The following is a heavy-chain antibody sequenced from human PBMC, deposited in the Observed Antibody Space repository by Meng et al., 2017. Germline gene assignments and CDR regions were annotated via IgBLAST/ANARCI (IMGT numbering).Heavy chain of an antibody. J-gene: IGHJ4*02. CDR2: TYYRSTWYN. CDR3: ARGGIAVAGTFDY. V-gene: IGHV6-1*01. Sequence: LRLSCAISGDSVSSNSAAWNWLRQGPSRGLEWLGRTYYRSTWYNDYAVSVKSRITINPDTSKNQFSLQLNSVTPEDTAVYYCARGGIAVAGTFDYWGQGTLVTVSS. CDR1: GDSVSSNSAA. D-gene: IGHD6-19*01.